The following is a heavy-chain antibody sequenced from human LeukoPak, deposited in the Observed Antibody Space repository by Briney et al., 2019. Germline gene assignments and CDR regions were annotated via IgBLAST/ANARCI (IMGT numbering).Heavy chain of an antibody. J-gene: IGHJ4*02. Sequence: PGGSLRLSCAASGFTFSSYAMSWVRQAPGKGLEWVSYISSSSNTIYYADSVKGRFTISRDNAKNSLYLQMNSLRAEDTAVYYCARDMGWGWGQGTLVTVSS. CDR2: ISSSSNTI. D-gene: IGHD3-16*01. CDR1: GFTFSSYA. V-gene: IGHV3-48*04. CDR3: ARDMGWG.